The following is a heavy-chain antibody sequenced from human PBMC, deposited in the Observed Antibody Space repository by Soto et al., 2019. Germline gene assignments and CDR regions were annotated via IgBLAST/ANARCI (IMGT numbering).Heavy chain of an antibody. V-gene: IGHV1-18*01. CDR3: ARDKGDGSGSYYGY. CDR1: GYTFTSYG. Sequence: QVPLVQSGAEVKKPGASVKVACKASGYTFTSYGINWVRQAPGQGLEWMGWISAYNGNTNYAQKLQGRVTMTTDTSTSTAYMELRSLRSDDTAVFYCARDKGDGSGSYYGYWGQGTLVTVSS. CDR2: ISAYNGNT. J-gene: IGHJ4*02. D-gene: IGHD3-10*01.